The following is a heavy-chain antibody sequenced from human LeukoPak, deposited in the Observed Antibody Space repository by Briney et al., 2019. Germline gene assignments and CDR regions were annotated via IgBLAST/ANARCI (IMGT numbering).Heavy chain of an antibody. CDR2: ISGGGGNT. V-gene: IGHV3-23*01. J-gene: IGHJ4*02. CDR3: AKTGSSRFDY. CDR1: GFTVSSYA. D-gene: IGHD1-26*01. Sequence: GRSLRLSCAASGFTVSSYAISSVRQAPGNGLEWGSSISGGGGNTYYADSVKGRFTISRDNSKNTLYLQMNTLRAEDTAVYYCAKTGSSRFDYWGQGTLVTVSS.